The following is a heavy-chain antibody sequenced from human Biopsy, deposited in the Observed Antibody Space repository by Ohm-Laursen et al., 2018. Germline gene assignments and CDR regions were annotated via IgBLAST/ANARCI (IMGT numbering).Heavy chain of an antibody. CDR3: ARLGSGDYFPTFFDF. J-gene: IGHJ4*02. V-gene: IGHV4-31*03. CDR2: IFYSANT. D-gene: IGHD5-12*01. Sequence: SQTLSLTCTVSGGSFTGHYWSWIRQPPGKGLEWIGNIFYSANTYYNPSLKSRVTISVDTSKNQFSLKLSSVTAADTAVYYCARLGSGDYFPTFFDFWGQGALVTVSS. CDR1: GGSFTGHY.